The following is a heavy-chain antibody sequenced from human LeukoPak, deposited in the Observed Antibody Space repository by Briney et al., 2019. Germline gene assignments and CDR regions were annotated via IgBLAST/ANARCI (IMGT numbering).Heavy chain of an antibody. Sequence: EWDSAISGSGGSTYYADSVKGRFTISRDNSKNTLYLQMNSLRAEDTAVYYCAKLSTTVTTWGLDYWGQGTLVTVSS. V-gene: IGHV3-23*01. CDR2: ISGSGGST. CDR3: AKLSTTVTTWGLDY. J-gene: IGHJ4*02. D-gene: IGHD4-17*01.